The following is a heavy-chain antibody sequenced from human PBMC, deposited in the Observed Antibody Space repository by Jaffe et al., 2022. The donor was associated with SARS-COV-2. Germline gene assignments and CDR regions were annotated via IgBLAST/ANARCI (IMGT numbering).Heavy chain of an antibody. CDR2: MNPNSGNT. CDR3: ARALDFWSAEKLYYYYYGMDV. Sequence: QVQLVQSGAEVKKPGASVKVSCKASGYTFTSYDINWVRQATGQGLEWMGWMNPNSGNTGYAQKFQGRVTMTRNTSISTAYMELSSLRSEDTAVYYCARALDFWSAEKLYYYYYGMDVWGQGTTVTVSS. J-gene: IGHJ6*02. CDR1: GYTFTSYD. D-gene: IGHD3-3*01. V-gene: IGHV1-8*01.